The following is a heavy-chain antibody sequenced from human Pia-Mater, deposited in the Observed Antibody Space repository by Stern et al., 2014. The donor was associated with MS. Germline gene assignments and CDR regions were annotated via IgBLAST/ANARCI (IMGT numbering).Heavy chain of an antibody. J-gene: IGHJ4*02. CDR3: ARGLGTYDSSGYWVFDY. Sequence: QVQLVESGGGVVQPGRSLRLSCAASGFTFSSYGMHWVRQAPGKGLEWVAVIWYDGSNKYCADSVKGRFTISRDNSKNTLYLQMNSLRAEDTAVYYCARGLGTYDSSGYWVFDYWGQGTLVTVSS. D-gene: IGHD3-22*01. CDR1: GFTFSSYG. CDR2: IWYDGSNK. V-gene: IGHV3-33*01.